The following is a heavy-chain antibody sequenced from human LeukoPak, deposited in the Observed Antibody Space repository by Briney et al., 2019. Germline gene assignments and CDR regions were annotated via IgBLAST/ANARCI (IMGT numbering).Heavy chain of an antibody. CDR2: ISYDGSNK. Sequence: GGSLRLSCAASGFTFSSYAMHWVRQAPGKGLEWVAVISYDGSNKYYADSVKGRFTISRDNSKNTLYLQMNSLRAEDTAVYYCAKYSGWYDYWGQGTLVTVSS. J-gene: IGHJ4*02. D-gene: IGHD6-19*01. CDR1: GFTFSSYA. CDR3: AKYSGWYDY. V-gene: IGHV3-30*18.